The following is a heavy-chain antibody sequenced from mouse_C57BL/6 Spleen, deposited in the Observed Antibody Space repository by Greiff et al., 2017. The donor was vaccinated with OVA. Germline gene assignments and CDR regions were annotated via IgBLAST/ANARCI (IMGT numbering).Heavy chain of an antibody. CDR1: GFTFSDYY. Sequence: EVKVEESEGGLVQPGSSMKLSCTASGFTFSDYYMAWVRQVPEKGLEWVANINYDGSSTYYLDSLKSRFIISRDNAKNILYLQMSSLKSEDTATYYCARDRYYYGSSYGYFDVWGTGTTVTVSS. CDR3: ARDRYYYGSSYGYFDV. D-gene: IGHD1-1*01. V-gene: IGHV5-16*01. J-gene: IGHJ1*03. CDR2: INYDGSST.